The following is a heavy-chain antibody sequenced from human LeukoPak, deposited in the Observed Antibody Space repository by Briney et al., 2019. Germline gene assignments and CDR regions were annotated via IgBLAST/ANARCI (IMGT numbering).Heavy chain of an antibody. CDR1: GFTFSDYN. J-gene: IGHJ4*02. V-gene: IGHV3-21*01. Sequence: GGSLRLSCAASGFTFSDYNMNWVRQAPGKGLEWVSTLSSSSTYIYHADSVKGRFTISRDNSKNSLYLQMKSLRAEDTALYYCARRGYHDYSGFDYWGQGTLVTVSS. D-gene: IGHD1-26*01. CDR3: ARRGYHDYSGFDY. CDR2: LSSSSTYI.